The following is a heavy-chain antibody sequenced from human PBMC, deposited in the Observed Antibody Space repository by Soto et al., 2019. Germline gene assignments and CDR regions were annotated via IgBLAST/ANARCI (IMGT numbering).Heavy chain of an antibody. J-gene: IGHJ4*02. CDR3: ARLGMGMVTDY. V-gene: IGHV5-10-1*01. CDR1: GYSFTSYW. CDR2: IDPSDSYT. D-gene: IGHD5-18*01. Sequence: GDSLKISCKGSGYSFTSYWISWVRQMPGKGLEWMGRIDPSDSYTNYSPSFQGHFTISADKSISTAYLQWSSLKASDTVMYYCARLGMGMVTDYWGQGTRGTFSS.